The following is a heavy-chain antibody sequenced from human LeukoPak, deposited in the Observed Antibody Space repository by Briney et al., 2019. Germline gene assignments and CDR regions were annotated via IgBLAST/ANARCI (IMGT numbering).Heavy chain of an antibody. CDR2: ISRNSTCI. J-gene: IGHJ4*02. CDR1: GFTFSDYI. V-gene: IGHV3-21*01. CDR3: ARDEGYYFDS. Sequence: PGGSLRLSSAASGFTFSDYIMNWVRQAPGKGLEWVASISRNSTCIHYADSVKGRFTISRDNARNSLFLQMNSLRAEDTAIYYCARDEGYYFDSWGQGTQVTVSA.